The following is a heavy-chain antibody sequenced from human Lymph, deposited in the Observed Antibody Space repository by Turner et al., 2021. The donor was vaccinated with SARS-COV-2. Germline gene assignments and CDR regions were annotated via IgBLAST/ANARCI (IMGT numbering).Heavy chain of an antibody. D-gene: IGHD3-10*01. J-gene: IGHJ6*02. CDR1: GFTFSTYA. CDR3: ARYASGGYFYYGMDV. V-gene: IGHV3-30*04. CDR2: ISYDGSNK. Sequence: QVPLVESGGDLVPPGRSWGLSCEASGFTFSTYAIYWVRQAPGKGLEWVAVISYDGSNKYYADSVKGRFTISRDNSKNTLYLQMNSLRAEDTAVYYCARYASGGYFYYGMDVWGQGTTVTVSS.